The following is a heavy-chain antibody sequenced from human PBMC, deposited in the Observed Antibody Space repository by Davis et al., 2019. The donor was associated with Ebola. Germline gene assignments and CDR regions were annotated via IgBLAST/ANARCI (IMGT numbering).Heavy chain of an antibody. CDR1: GFTFSSYG. Sequence: GSLRLSCAASGFTFSSYGMHWVRQAPGKGLEWVAFIRYDGSNKYYADSVKGRFTISRDNAKNSLYLQMNSLGDEDTAVYYCARADYGSGSSYGMDVWGKGTTVTVSS. V-gene: IGHV3-30*02. CDR3: ARADYGSGSSYGMDV. D-gene: IGHD3-10*01. J-gene: IGHJ6*04. CDR2: IRYDGSNK.